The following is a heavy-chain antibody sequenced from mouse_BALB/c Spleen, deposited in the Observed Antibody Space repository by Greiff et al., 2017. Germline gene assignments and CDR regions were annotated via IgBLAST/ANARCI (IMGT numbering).Heavy chain of an antibody. CDR2: INPSTGYT. J-gene: IGHJ4*01. Sequence: VQLQQSGAELVKPGASVKMSCKASGYTFTSYWMYWVNQRPGQGLEWIGYINPSTGYTEYNQKFKDKATLTADKSSSTDYMQLSSLTSEDSAVYYCARAYYRDAMDDWGQGTTVTVSS. D-gene: IGHD2-14*01. CDR1: GYTFTSYW. V-gene: IGHV1-7*01. CDR3: ARAYYRDAMDD.